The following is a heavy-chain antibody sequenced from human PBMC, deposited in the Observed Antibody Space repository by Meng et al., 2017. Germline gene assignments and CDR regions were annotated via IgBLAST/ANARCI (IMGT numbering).Heavy chain of an antibody. J-gene: IGHJ5*02. D-gene: IGHD3-10*01. CDR3: ARGYYGSGLFDP. V-gene: IGHV1-2*06. CDR2: INPNSGGT. Sequence: VQLGEAGAGGKKRGASVKVSCKASGYTFTGYYMHWVRQAPGQGLEWMGRINPNSGGTNYAQKFQGRVTMTRDTSISTAYMELSRLRSDDTAVYYCARGYYGSGLFDPWGQGTLVTVSS. CDR1: GYTFTGYY.